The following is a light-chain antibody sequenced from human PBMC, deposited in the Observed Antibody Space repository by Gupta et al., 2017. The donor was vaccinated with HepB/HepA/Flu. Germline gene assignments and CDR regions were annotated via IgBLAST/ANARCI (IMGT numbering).Light chain of an antibody. V-gene: IGLV1-47*01. CDR1: SSNIGSNY. CDR2: RNN. CDR3: AAWDNSLSWV. J-gene: IGLJ3*02. Sequence: QSVLTQPPSASGTPGQRVTISCSGSSSNIGSNYVYWYQQHPGTAPNLLIYRNNQRPAGVPVRFSGSKSGTAASLAISVLRAEEDADYYSAAWDNSLSWVFGGGTKLTVL.